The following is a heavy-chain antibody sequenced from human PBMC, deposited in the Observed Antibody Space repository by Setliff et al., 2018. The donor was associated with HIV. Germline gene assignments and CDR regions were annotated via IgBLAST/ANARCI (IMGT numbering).Heavy chain of an antibody. CDR3: AKCDSSGYINYFDL. Sequence: GGSLRLSCAASGFTFSSYWIHWVRQAPGEGLLWVSRINTDGSSTYYADSVKGRFTISSDNSKNTLYLQMNSLRAEDTAVYYCAKCDSSGYINYFDLWGRGTLVTVSS. V-gene: IGHV3-74*01. CDR2: INTDGSST. D-gene: IGHD3-22*01. CDR1: GFTFSSYW. J-gene: IGHJ2*01.